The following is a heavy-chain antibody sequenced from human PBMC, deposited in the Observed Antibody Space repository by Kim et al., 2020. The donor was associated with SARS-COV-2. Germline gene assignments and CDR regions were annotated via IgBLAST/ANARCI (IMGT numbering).Heavy chain of an antibody. Sequence: SETLSLTCTVSGYSISSGYYWGWIRQPPGKGLEWIGSIYHSGSTYYNPSLKSRVTISVDTSKNQFSLKLSSVTAADTAVYYCARDRFYDSSGYNYDYYYYGMDVWGQGTTVTVSS. CDR1: GYSISSGYY. J-gene: IGHJ6*02. CDR2: IYHSGST. D-gene: IGHD3-22*01. CDR3: ARDRFYDSSGYNYDYYYYGMDV. V-gene: IGHV4-38-2*02.